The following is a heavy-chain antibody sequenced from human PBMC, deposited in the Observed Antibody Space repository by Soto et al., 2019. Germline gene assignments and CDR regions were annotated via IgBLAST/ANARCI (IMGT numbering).Heavy chain of an antibody. D-gene: IGHD3-3*01. Sequence: EVQLVESGGGLVQPGRSLRLSCAASGFTFDDYAMHWVRQAPGKGLEWVSGISWNSGSIGYADSVKGRFTISRDNDKNSLYLQMNSLRAEDTALYYCAKDIGFLEWLPTSPTTPPDYYYMDVWGKGTTVTVSS. CDR3: AKDIGFLEWLPTSPTTPPDYYYMDV. V-gene: IGHV3-9*01. J-gene: IGHJ6*03. CDR1: GFTFDDYA. CDR2: ISWNSGSI.